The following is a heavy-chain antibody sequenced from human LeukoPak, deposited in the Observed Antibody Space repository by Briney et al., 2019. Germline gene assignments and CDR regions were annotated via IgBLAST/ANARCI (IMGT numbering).Heavy chain of an antibody. D-gene: IGHD3-9*01. CDR3: ARPKLRYFDWYDAFDI. CDR1: GFTFSSYA. Sequence: GGSLRLSCAASGFTFSSYAMHWVRQAPGKGLEWVAVISYDGSNKYYADSVKGRFTISRDNSKNTLYLKMNSLRAEDTAVYYCARPKLRYFDWYDAFDIWGQRTMVTVSS. J-gene: IGHJ3*02. V-gene: IGHV3-30*04. CDR2: ISYDGSNK.